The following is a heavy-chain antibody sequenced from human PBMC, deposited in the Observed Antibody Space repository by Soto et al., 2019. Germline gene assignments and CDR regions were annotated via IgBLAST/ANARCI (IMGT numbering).Heavy chain of an antibody. Sequence: PSETLSLTCAVYGGSFSGYYWSWIRQPPGKGLEWIGEINHSGSNNYNPSLKSRVTISVDTSKNQFSLKLSSVTAADTAVYYCAREYYYDSSGYTNWFDPWGQGTLVTVSS. V-gene: IGHV4-34*01. CDR3: AREYYYDSSGYTNWFDP. CDR1: GGSFSGYY. J-gene: IGHJ5*02. CDR2: INHSGSN. D-gene: IGHD3-22*01.